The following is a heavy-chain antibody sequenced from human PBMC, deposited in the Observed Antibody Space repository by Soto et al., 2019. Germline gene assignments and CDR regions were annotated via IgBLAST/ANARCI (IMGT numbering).Heavy chain of an antibody. J-gene: IGHJ4*02. D-gene: IGHD3-10*01. Sequence: QVQLVQSGAEVKKPGSSVRVSCKASGDTFTFYSINWVRQAPGLGLEWMGRINPILSMSNYAQRLQGRVTMTADKSTSTAYMELSSLRSEDTAMYYCASSYGSGYRAFDYWGKGALVTVSS. CDR1: GDTFTFYS. V-gene: IGHV1-69*02. CDR3: ASSYGSGYRAFDY. CDR2: INPILSMS.